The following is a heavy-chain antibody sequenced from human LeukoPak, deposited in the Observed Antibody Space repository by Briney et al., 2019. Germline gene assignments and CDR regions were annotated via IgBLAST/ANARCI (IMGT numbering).Heavy chain of an antibody. V-gene: IGHV1-18*01. Sequence: GASVKVSCKASGYTFTSYGINWVRQTPGQGLEWMGWISVYNKRNYAQKFQGRVTMTTDTSTSTAYMELRNLRSDDTAVYYCARVSAPPDYGDYVSENWFDPWGQETLVTVSS. D-gene: IGHD4-17*01. J-gene: IGHJ5*02. CDR2: ISVYNKR. CDR3: ARVSAPPDYGDYVSENWFDP. CDR1: GYTFTSYG.